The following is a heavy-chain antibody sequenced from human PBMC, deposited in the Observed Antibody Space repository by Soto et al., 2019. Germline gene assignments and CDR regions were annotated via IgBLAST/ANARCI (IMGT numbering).Heavy chain of an antibody. CDR2: IYYTEGT. J-gene: IGHJ4*02. CDR3: ARHERSRGYLYSDYDSGSE. CDR1: GASITSNSY. D-gene: IGHD5-12*01. V-gene: IGHV4-39*01. Sequence: SETLSLTCTVSGASITSNSYWAWMRQPPGKGLEWIGSIYYTEGTSSNPSLRSRVTMSVDTSNNQFSLRLSSVTAADTAVYYCARHERSRGYLYSDYDSGSEWGLGTLVTVSS.